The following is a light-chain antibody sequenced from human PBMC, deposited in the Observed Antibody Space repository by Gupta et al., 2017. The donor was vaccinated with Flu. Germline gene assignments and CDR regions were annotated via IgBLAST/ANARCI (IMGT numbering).Light chain of an antibody. CDR1: QSIDTY. J-gene: IGKJ2*01. CDR2: AAS. Sequence: DIQMTQSPSSLSTSVGDRVTITCRASQSIDTYLHWYQQKPGKAPKLLIYAASTLQSGVPSRFSGGGSGTDFTLTINRLQPEDFASYYCQQSVSPPYTFGQGTKVEIK. CDR3: QQSVSPPYT. V-gene: IGKV1-39*01.